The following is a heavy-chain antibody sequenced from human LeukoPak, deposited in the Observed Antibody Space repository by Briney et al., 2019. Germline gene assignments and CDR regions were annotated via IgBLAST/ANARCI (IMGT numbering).Heavy chain of an antibody. V-gene: IGHV3-21*01. CDR1: GFTFSSYS. CDR2: ISSSSSYI. Sequence: GGSLRLSCAASGFTFSSYSMNWVRQAPGKGLEWSSSISSSSSYIYYADSVKGRFTISRDNAKNSLYLQMNSLRAEDTAVYYCARDSAPRVGYFQHWGQGTLVTVSS. J-gene: IGHJ1*01. CDR3: ARDSAPRVGYFQH. D-gene: IGHD2-2*01.